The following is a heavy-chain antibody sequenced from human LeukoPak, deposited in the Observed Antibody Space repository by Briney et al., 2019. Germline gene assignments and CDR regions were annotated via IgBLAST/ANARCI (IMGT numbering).Heavy chain of an antibody. CDR3: ASLCGADCYWGYYFDY. V-gene: IGHV4-38-2*01. CDR2: IYHSGST. J-gene: IGHJ4*02. D-gene: IGHD2-21*01. Sequence: SETLSLTCAVSGYSISSGYYWGWIRQPPGKGLGWIGGIYHSGSTYYNPSLKSRVTISVDTSKNQFSLKLSSVPAADTVVYYCASLCGADCYWGYYFDYWGQGTLVTVSS. CDR1: GYSISSGYY.